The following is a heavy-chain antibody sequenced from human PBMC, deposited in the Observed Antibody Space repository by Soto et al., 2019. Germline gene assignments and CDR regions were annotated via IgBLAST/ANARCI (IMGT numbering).Heavy chain of an antibody. CDR1: GFTVSSNY. CDR2: IYSGGST. V-gene: IGHV3-66*01. Sequence: GGSLRLSCAASGFTVSSNYMSWVRQAPGKGLEWVSVIYSGGSTYWVDSVKGRFTMSRDNSKNTLYLQMNSLRAEDTDVYYCARDLVVPAAMSYYYYYMDVWGKGTTVTVSS. CDR3: ARDLVVPAAMSYYYYYMDV. J-gene: IGHJ6*03. D-gene: IGHD2-2*01.